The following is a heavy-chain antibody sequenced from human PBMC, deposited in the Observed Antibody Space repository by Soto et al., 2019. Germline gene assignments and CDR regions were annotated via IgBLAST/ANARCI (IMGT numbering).Heavy chain of an antibody. CDR3: ARESEDLTSNFDY. CDR2: ISSTTNYI. Sequence: GGSLRLSCAASGFTFTRYSMNWVRQAPGKGLEWASSISSTTNYIYYGDSMKGRFTISRDNAKNSLYLEMNSLRAEDTAVYYCARESEDLTSNFDYWGQGTLVTVSS. J-gene: IGHJ4*02. V-gene: IGHV3-21*06. CDR1: GFTFTRYS.